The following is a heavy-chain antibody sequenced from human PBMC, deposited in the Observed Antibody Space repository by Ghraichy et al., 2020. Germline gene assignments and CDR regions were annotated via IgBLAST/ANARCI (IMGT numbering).Heavy chain of an antibody. J-gene: IGHJ4*02. CDR1: GFTFSSYA. D-gene: IGHD3-16*01. V-gene: IGHV3-23*01. CDR2: ISGSGGST. CDR3: AKLGRAGPSLITFGGVRKLYYFDY. Sequence: GGSLRLSCAASGFTFSSYAMSWVRQAPGKGLEWVSAISGSGGSTYYADSVKGRFTISRDNSKNTLYLQMNSLRAEDTAVYYCAKLGRAGPSLITFGGVRKLYYFDYWGQGTLVTVSS.